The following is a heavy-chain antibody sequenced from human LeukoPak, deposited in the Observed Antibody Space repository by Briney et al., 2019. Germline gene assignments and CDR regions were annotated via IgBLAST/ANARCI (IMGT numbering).Heavy chain of an antibody. Sequence: GGSLRLSCAASGFTFSNFWMSWVRQAPGKGLEWVSSISSSSSYIYYADSVKGRFTISRDNAKNSLYLQMNSLRAEDTAVYYCARDKANCGGDCYSSGAFDIWGQGTMVTVSS. V-gene: IGHV3-21*01. CDR3: ARDKANCGGDCYSSGAFDI. J-gene: IGHJ3*02. CDR1: GFTFSNFW. CDR2: ISSSSSYI. D-gene: IGHD2-21*01.